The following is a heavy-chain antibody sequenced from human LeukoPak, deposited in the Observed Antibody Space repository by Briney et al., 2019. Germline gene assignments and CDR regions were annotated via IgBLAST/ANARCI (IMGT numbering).Heavy chain of an antibody. D-gene: IGHD3-22*01. CDR3: AKDIVRYYYDSSGYYQFDY. J-gene: IGHJ4*02. Sequence: HPGRSLRLSCAASGFTFSSYAMSWVRQAPGKGLEWVSAISGSGGSTYYADSVKGRFTISRDNSKNTLYLQMNSLRAEDTAVYYCAKDIVRYYYDSSGYYQFDYWGQGTLVTVSS. CDR1: GFTFSSYA. V-gene: IGHV3-23*01. CDR2: ISGSGGST.